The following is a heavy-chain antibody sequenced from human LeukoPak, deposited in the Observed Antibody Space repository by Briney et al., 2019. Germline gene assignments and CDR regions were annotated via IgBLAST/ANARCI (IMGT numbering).Heavy chain of an antibody. V-gene: IGHV1-69*05. CDR2: IIPIFGTA. D-gene: IGHD3-22*01. J-gene: IGHJ4*02. CDR1: GYTFNMYY. Sequence: SVKVSCKASGYTFNMYYIHWVRQAPGQGLEWMGGIIPIFGTANYAQRFQGRVTITTDESTSTAYMELSSLRSEDTAVYYCARDGDSSGSFDYWGQGTLVTVSS. CDR3: ARDGDSSGSFDY.